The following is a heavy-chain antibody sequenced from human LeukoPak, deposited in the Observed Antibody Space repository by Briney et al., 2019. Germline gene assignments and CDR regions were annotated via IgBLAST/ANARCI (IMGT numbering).Heavy chain of an antibody. V-gene: IGHV3-74*01. CDR3: ARSGSYLSYFDF. J-gene: IGHJ4*02. CDR2: INSDGCST. D-gene: IGHD3-10*01. CDR1: GFTFSSYW. Sequence: GGSLRLSCAASGFTFSSYWMHWVRQAPGKGLVWVSRINSDGCSTNYADSVKGRFTISRDNAKNTLYLQMNSLRAEDTAVYYCARSGSYLSYFDFWGQGTLVTVSS.